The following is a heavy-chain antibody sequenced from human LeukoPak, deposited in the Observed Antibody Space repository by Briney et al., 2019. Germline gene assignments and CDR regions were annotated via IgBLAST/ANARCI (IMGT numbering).Heavy chain of an antibody. J-gene: IGHJ4*02. D-gene: IGHD2-2*01. Sequence: SETLSLTCTVSGGSISSYYWSWIRQPPGKGLEWIGYIYYSGSTNYNPSLKSRVTISVDTSKNQFSLKLSSVTAADTAVYYCARTRPATEHDYWGQGTLVTVSS. CDR3: ARTRPATEHDY. CDR1: GGSISSYY. V-gene: IGHV4-59*08. CDR2: IYYSGST.